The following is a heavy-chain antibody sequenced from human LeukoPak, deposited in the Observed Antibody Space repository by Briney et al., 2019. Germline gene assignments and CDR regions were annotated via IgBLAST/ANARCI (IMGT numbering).Heavy chain of an antibody. CDR2: INPNSGGT. J-gene: IGHJ4*02. D-gene: IGHD3-22*01. Sequence: GASVTVSCKASGYTFTGYYMHWVRQAPGQGLEWMGWINPNSGGTNYAQKFQGRVTMTRDTSISTAYMELSRLRSDDTAVYYCARGDLTYYYDSSGYSLDYWGQGTLVTVSS. V-gene: IGHV1-2*02. CDR1: GYTFTGYY. CDR3: ARGDLTYYYDSSGYSLDY.